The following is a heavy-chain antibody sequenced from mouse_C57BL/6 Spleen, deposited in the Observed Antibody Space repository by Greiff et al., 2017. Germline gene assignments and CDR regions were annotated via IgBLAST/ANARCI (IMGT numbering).Heavy chain of an antibody. V-gene: IGHV1-20*01. CDR1: GYSFTGYF. D-gene: IGHD1-1*01. Sequence: EVQLQQSGPELVKPGASVKISCKASGYSFTGYFMNWVMQSHGKSLEWIGRINPYNGDTFYNQKFKGKATLTVDKSSSTAHMELRSLTSEDSAVYYCARGGVYYGRNYPYAMDYWGQGTSVTVSS. CDR3: ARGGVYYGRNYPYAMDY. CDR2: INPYNGDT. J-gene: IGHJ4*01.